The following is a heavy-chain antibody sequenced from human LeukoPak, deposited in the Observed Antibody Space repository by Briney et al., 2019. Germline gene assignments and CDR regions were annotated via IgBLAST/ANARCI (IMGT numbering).Heavy chain of an antibody. CDR1: GGSFSGYY. V-gene: IGHV4-34*01. CDR3: AKHMTVRAFDI. Sequence: SETLSPTCAVYGGSFSGYYWSWIRQPPGKGLEWIGEINHSGSTNYNPSLKSRVTISVDTSKNQFSLKLSSVTAADTAVYYCAKHMTVRAFDIWGQGTMVTVSS. J-gene: IGHJ3*02. D-gene: IGHD3-22*01. CDR2: INHSGST.